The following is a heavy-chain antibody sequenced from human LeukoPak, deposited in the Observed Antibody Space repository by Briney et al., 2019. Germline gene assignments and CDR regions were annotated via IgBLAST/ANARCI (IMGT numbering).Heavy chain of an antibody. CDR1: GFTFSSYA. J-gene: IGHJ4*02. D-gene: IGHD1-26*01. Sequence: PGGSLRLSYAASGFTFSSYAMSWVRQAPGKGLEWVSAISGSGGSTYYADSVKGRFTISRDNSKNTLYLQMNSLRAEDTAVYYCAKRPNGWELLPFDYWGQGTLVTVSS. V-gene: IGHV3-23*01. CDR3: AKRPNGWELLPFDY. CDR2: ISGSGGST.